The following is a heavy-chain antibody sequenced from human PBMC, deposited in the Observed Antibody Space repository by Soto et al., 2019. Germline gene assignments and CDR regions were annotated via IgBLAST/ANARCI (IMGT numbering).Heavy chain of an antibody. CDR2: ILHTGTT. CDR3: TRAPVSGSYCFDF. V-gene: IGHV4-61*01. Sequence: SETLSLTCTVSGGSVSSGNYYWSWIRQPPGKGLEWIGYILHTGTTNYNPSLKSRVTISLDTSMNQFSLKLSSVTPADTAVYYCTRAPVSGSYCFDFWGQGTPVTVSS. J-gene: IGHJ4*02. CDR1: GGSVSSGNYY. D-gene: IGHD1-26*01.